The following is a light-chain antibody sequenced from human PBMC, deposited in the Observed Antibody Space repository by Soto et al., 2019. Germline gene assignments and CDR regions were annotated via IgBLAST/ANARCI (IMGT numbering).Light chain of an antibody. J-gene: IGLJ3*02. CDR3: SSRTSARTVV. V-gene: IGLV2-14*01. CDR1: SSDVGAYNY. Sequence: QSALTQPASVSGSPGQSITISCTGTSSDVGAYNYVSWYQQHPGKAPKVMIYDVSNRPSGISNRFSGSKSGNTASLTISGLQAEDEADYYCSSRTSARTVVFGGGTKLTVL. CDR2: DVS.